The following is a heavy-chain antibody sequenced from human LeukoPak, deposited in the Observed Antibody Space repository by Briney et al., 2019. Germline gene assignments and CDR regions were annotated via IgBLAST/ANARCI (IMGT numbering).Heavy chain of an antibody. J-gene: IGHJ4*02. CDR2: INPNSGGT. CDR1: GYTFTGYY. CDR3: ARDGTRGTAVDTAMVAGDY. D-gene: IGHD5-18*01. Sequence: ASVKVSCKASGYTFTGYYMHWVRQAPGQGLEWMGWINPNSGGTNYAQKFQGRVTMTRDTSISTAYMELSRLRSDDTAVYYCARDGTRGTAVDTAMVAGDYWGQGTLVTVSP. V-gene: IGHV1-2*02.